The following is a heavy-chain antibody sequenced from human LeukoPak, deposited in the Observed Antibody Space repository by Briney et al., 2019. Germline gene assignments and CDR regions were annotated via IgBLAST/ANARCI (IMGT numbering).Heavy chain of an antibody. CDR3: ARLSDSSTYGAFDI. J-gene: IGHJ3*02. CDR1: GFTVSTNY. CDR2: LYSGGNT. Sequence: VGSLRLSCAASGFTVSTNYMGWVRQAPGKGLEWVSVLYSGGNTYYPNSVKGRFTISRDNSQNTLYLQMDSLRPEDTAVYYCARLSDSSTYGAFDIWGHGTMVFVSS. D-gene: IGHD3-22*01. V-gene: IGHV3-66*02.